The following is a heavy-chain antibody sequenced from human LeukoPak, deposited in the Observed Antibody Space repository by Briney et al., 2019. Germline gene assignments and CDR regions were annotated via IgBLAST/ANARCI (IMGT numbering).Heavy chain of an antibody. CDR2: IFYSGST. D-gene: IGHD3-22*01. CDR3: ARVAQTYYYDSSGYYALYYYYYYMDV. CDR1: GYSISSGYY. V-gene: IGHV4-38-2*02. Sequence: SETLSLTCTVSGYSISSGYYWGWIRQPPGKGLEWIGNIFYSGSTYYSPSLKSRVTISLDTSRNQFSLKLSSVTAADTAVYYCARVAQTYYYDSSGYYALYYYYYYMDVWGKGTTVTVSS. J-gene: IGHJ6*03.